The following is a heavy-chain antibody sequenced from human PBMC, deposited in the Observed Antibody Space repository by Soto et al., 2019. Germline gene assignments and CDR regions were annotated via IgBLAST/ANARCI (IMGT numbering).Heavy chain of an antibody. CDR3: PVDYTNSYSFGY. J-gene: IGHJ4*02. CDR2: IHHSGNT. D-gene: IGHD4-4*01. Sequence: SETLSLTCAVSGWSISNGHYWGWLRQPPGKGLEWIAIIHHSGNTHHNPSVKGRVTISLDMSKNQFSMELTSVTAADTALYYCPVDYTNSYSFGYWGQGIQVTVS. CDR1: GWSISNGHY. V-gene: IGHV4-38-2*01.